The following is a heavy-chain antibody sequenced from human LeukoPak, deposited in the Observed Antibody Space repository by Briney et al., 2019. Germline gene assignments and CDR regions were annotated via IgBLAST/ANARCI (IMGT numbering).Heavy chain of an antibody. CDR1: GFTFSSYP. Sequence: GGSLRLSCAASGFTFSSYPMSWVRQAPGKGLEWVLIISTDSTYTFYAHSVKGRFTISRDNSKDTLYLQMSSLRVEDTAVYFCAKGEGYCGGGTCYRYFDSWGQGTLVTVSS. V-gene: IGHV3-23*01. D-gene: IGHD2-15*01. CDR2: ISTDSTYT. J-gene: IGHJ4*02. CDR3: AKGEGYCGGGTCYRYFDS.